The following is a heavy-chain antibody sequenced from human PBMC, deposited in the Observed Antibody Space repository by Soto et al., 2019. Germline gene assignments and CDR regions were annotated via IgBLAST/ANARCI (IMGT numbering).Heavy chain of an antibody. CDR3: ARDGDVNTGFGKDY. CDR2: ISYTGSTI. V-gene: IGHV3-48*03. Sequence: PGGSLRLSCVGSEFTFSNYEMNWVRQAPGKGLEWVSYISYTGSTIYYADSVRGRFTISRDNSKNTLYLQMTSLSAEDTAMYYCARDGDVNTGFGKDYWGQGTLVTVSS. CDR1: EFTFSNYE. J-gene: IGHJ4*02. D-gene: IGHD3-16*01.